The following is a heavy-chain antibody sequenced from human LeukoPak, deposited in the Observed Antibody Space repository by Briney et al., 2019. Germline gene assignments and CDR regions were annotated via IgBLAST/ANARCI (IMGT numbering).Heavy chain of an antibody. V-gene: IGHV1-46*01. CDR2: INPSGGST. D-gene: IGHD3-3*01. CDR3: AREGVTIFGLVRTQTTKSPHRFDP. CDR1: GYTFTSYY. J-gene: IGHJ5*02. Sequence: ASVKVSCKASGYTFTSYYMHWVRQAPGQVLEWMGLINPSGGSTSYAQKFQGRVTMTRDMSTSTVYMELSSLRSEDTAVYYCAREGVTIFGLVRTQTTKSPHRFDPWGQGTLVTVSS.